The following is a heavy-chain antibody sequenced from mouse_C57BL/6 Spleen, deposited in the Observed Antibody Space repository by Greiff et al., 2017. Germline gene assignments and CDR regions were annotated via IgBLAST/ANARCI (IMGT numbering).Heavy chain of an antibody. D-gene: IGHD2-3*01. CDR1: GYAFSSSW. Sequence: QVQLQQSGPELVKPGASVKISCKASGYAFSSSWMNWVQQRPGKGLEWIGRIYPGDGDTNYNGKFKGKATLTADKSSSTAYMQLSSLTSEDSAVYFCARRGTHDYFDYWGQGTTLTVSS. CDR2: IYPGDGDT. V-gene: IGHV1-82*01. J-gene: IGHJ2*01. CDR3: ARRGTHDYFDY.